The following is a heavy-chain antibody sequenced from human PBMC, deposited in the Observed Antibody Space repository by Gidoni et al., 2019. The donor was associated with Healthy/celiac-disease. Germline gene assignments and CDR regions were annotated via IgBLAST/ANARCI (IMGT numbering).Heavy chain of an antibody. CDR1: GFTFSSYG. Sequence: QVQLVESGGGVVQPGRSLRLSCAASGFTFSSYGMHWVRQAPGKGLEWVAVISYDGSNKYYADSVKGRFTISRDNSKNTLYLQMNSLRAEDTAVYYCAKGGHYGMDVWGQGTTVTVSS. CDR2: ISYDGSNK. V-gene: IGHV3-30*18. J-gene: IGHJ6*02. CDR3: AKGGHYGMDV. D-gene: IGHD3-16*01.